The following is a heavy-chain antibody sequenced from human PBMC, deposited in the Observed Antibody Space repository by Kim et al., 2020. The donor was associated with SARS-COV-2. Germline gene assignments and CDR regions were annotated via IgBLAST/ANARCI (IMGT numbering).Heavy chain of an antibody. Sequence: TSYAVSVQGRFTISRDDSKTALYLQMHRLRADDTAIYYCARGDGQVGEVRWGQGTLVTVSS. J-gene: IGHJ4*02. CDR3: ARGDGQVGEVR. D-gene: IGHD3-10*01. V-gene: IGHV3-53*01. CDR2: T.